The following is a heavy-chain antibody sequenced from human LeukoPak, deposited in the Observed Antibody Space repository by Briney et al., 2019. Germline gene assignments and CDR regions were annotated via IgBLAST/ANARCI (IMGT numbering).Heavy chain of an antibody. CDR2: IRYDGSNK. Sequence: PGGSLRLSCAASGFTFSSYGMHWVRQAPGKGLEWVAFIRYDGSNKDYADSVKGRFTISRDNSKKTLYLQMNSLRAEDTAVYYCAKDLYRSMVRGVSYDYWGQGTLVTVSS. CDR3: AKDLYRSMVRGVSYDY. V-gene: IGHV3-30*02. CDR1: GFTFSSYG. D-gene: IGHD3-10*01. J-gene: IGHJ4*02.